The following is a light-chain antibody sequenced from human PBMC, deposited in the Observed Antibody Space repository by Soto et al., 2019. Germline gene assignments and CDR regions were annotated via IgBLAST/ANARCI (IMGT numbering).Light chain of an antibody. CDR1: QTISTY. J-gene: IGKJ2*01. CDR2: DAS. CDR3: QQSDSTPYT. V-gene: IGKV1-39*01. Sequence: DIQMTQSPSSLSASVGDRVTLTCRASQTISTYLNWYQQKPGKAPRLLIYDASSLLSGVPSRFSGSGSGTDFTLPIASLQPEDFSTYYCQQSDSTPYTFGQGTKVEI.